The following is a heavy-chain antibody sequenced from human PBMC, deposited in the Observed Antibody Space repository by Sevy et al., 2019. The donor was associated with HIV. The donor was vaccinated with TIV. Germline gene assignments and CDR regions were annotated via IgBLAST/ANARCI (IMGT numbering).Heavy chain of an antibody. CDR3: ARAPGDQDDILTSYYGVDP. V-gene: IGHV4-31*03. D-gene: IGHD3-9*01. CDR2: IYYSGNT. CDR1: GGSISSGGYY. J-gene: IGHJ5*02. Sequence: SETLSLTCTVSGGSISSGGYYWSWIRQHPGKGLEWIGYIYYSGNTYYNPSLKSRVTISVDTSKNQFSLKLSSVTAADTAVYYCARAPGDQDDILTSYYGVDPWGQGTLVTVSS.